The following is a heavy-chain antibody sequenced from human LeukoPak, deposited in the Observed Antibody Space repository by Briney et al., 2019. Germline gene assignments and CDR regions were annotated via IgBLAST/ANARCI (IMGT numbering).Heavy chain of an antibody. V-gene: IGHV5-51*01. CDR3: ARTSEKGKMATIPPDY. CDR1: GYTFTSYW. D-gene: IGHD5-24*01. J-gene: IGHJ4*02. CDR2: IFPGDSDT. Sequence: PGESLKISCKGSGYTFTSYWIGWVRQVPGKGLEWMGVIFPGDSDTRYSPSFQGQVTISADKSISTAYLQWSSLKASDTATYYCARTSEKGKMATIPPDYWGQGTLVTVSS.